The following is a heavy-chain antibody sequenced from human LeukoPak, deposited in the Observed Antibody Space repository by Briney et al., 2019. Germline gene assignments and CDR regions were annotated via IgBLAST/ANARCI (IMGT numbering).Heavy chain of an antibody. J-gene: IGHJ5*02. CDR1: GVSVSSGSYY. CDR2: IYYSGST. D-gene: IGHD6-13*01. CDR3: AREDSSSWYRWFDP. V-gene: IGHV4-61*01. Sequence: SETLFLTCTVSGVSVSSGSYYWTWIRQPPGKGLEWIGYIYYSGSTNYNPSLKSRVTISVDTSQNQFSLKLTSVTAADTAVYYCAREDSSSWYRWFDPWGQGTLVTVSS.